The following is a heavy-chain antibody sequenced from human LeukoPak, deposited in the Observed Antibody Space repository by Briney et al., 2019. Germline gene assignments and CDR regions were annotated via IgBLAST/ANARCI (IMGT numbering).Heavy chain of an antibody. Sequence: GGSLRLSCAASGFTFSDHYMDWVRQAPGKGLEWVGRTRNKANSYTTQYAASVKGRFTISRDDSKNSLYLQMNSQKTEDTAVYYCARVPGTTFLLSYMDVWGEGTTVTDS. V-gene: IGHV3-72*01. D-gene: IGHD1-7*01. J-gene: IGHJ6*03. CDR2: TRNKANSYTT. CDR1: GFTFSDHY. CDR3: ARVPGTTFLLSYMDV.